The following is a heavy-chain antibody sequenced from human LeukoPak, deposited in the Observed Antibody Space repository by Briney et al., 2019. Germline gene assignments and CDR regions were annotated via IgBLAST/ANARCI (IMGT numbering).Heavy chain of an antibody. V-gene: IGHV3-15*01. CDR1: GFTFSNAW. J-gene: IGHJ4*02. CDR2: IKSKTDGWTT. Sequence: GGSLRLSCAASGFTFSNAWMSWVRQAPGKGLEWVGRIKSKTDGWTTDYAAPVKGRFTISRDDSKNTLYLQMNSLKTEDTAVYYCTTVSVTYYYDSSGYYGFDYWGQGALVTVSS. CDR3: TTVSVTYYYDSSGYYGFDY. D-gene: IGHD3-22*01.